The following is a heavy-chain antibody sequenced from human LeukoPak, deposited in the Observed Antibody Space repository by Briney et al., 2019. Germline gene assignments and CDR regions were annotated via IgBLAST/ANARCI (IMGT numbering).Heavy chain of an antibody. CDR1: GYTFAHYW. CDR3: ARQAQNYYGSGAIDS. CDR2: IYPSDSDI. Sequence: GESLKISCKGSGYTFAHYWIGWVRQLPGRGLEWMGVIYPSDSDIRVSPSFQGQVTISADMSINTAYLQWTSLKASDTAIYYCARQAQNYYGSGAIDSWGQGSLLTVSS. D-gene: IGHD3-10*01. V-gene: IGHV5-51*01. J-gene: IGHJ4*02.